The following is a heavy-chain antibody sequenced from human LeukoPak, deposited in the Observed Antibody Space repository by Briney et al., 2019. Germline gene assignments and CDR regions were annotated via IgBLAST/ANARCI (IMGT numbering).Heavy chain of an antibody. Sequence: ASVKVSCKASGYTLTSYGISWVRQAPGQGLEWMGWISAYNGNTNYAQKLQGRVTMTTDTSTSTAYMELRSLRSDDTAVYYCARTMIVALFGYYYMDVWGKGTTVTVSS. CDR1: GYTLTSYG. CDR3: ARTMIVALFGYYYMDV. CDR2: ISAYNGNT. V-gene: IGHV1-18*01. D-gene: IGHD3-22*01. J-gene: IGHJ6*03.